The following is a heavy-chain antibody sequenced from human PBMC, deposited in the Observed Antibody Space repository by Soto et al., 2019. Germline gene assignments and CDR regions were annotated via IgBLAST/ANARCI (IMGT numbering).Heavy chain of an antibody. D-gene: IGHD6-13*01. CDR1: GFTVSSNY. V-gene: IGHV3-53*01. J-gene: IGHJ5*02. Sequence: EVQLVESGGGLIQPGGSLRLSCAASGFTVSSNYMSWVRQAPGKGLEWVSVIYSGGSTYYADSVKGRFTISRDNSKNTLYLQMNSLRAEDTAVYYCAREIRKPYGSSRTNWFDPWGQGTLVTVSS. CDR3: AREIRKPYGSSRTNWFDP. CDR2: IYSGGST.